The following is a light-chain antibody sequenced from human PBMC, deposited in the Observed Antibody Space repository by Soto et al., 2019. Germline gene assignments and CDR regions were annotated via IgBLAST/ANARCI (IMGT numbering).Light chain of an antibody. CDR2: GAS. J-gene: IGKJ3*01. CDR3: QQSYSPPVT. V-gene: IGKV1-39*01. CDR1: QSISTS. Sequence: DIQMTQSPSSLSASVGDRVAITCRASQSISTSLNWLQQKGGKAPKVLIYGASTLQSGVPSRFSGSGSGTEFTLNISSLQPEDVATYYCQQSYSPPVTFGPGTKVNIK.